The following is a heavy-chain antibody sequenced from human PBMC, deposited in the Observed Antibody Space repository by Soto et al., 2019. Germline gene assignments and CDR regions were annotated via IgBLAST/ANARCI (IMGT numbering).Heavy chain of an antibody. CDR2: VKSKIDDETT. Sequence: EGRLVESGGGLVKPEESLRLSCAASGFIFRNAWMNWVRQAPGKGLEWVGRVKSKIDDETTDYAAPVKGRFTITRDDSNSVVYLQMNSVRIEDTAVYFCTTSKGAGVGASDYWGPGTVVTVSS. CDR1: GFIFRNAW. D-gene: IGHD1-26*01. J-gene: IGHJ4*02. CDR3: TTSKGAGVGASDY. V-gene: IGHV3-15*07.